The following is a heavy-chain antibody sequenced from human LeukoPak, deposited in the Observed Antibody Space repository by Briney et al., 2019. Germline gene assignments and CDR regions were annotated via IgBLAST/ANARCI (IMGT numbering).Heavy chain of an antibody. CDR1: GFIFSSCA. CDR2: ISGSGTST. V-gene: IGHV3-23*01. D-gene: IGHD3-10*01. Sequence: GGSLRLSCAASGFIFSSCAMTWVRQAPGKGLEWVSAISGSGTSTHYADSVKGRFTISRDNSENTLYLQMNILRAEDTAVYYCAKDLYRSYGSGSYFEYWGQAILVTVSS. CDR3: AKDLYRSYGSGSYFEY. J-gene: IGHJ4*02.